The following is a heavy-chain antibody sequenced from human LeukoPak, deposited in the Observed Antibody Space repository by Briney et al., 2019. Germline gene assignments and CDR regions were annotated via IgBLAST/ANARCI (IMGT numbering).Heavy chain of an antibody. D-gene: IGHD3-10*01. CDR3: ARELWFGELLSPFDY. J-gene: IGHJ4*02. CDR1: GFTFSSYG. Sequence: PGGSLRLSCAASGFTFSSYGMHWVRQAPGKGLEWVAVIWYDGSNKYYADSVKGRFTISRDNSKNTLYLQMNSLRAEDAAVYYCARELWFGELLSPFDYWGQGTLVTVSS. V-gene: IGHV3-33*01. CDR2: IWYDGSNK.